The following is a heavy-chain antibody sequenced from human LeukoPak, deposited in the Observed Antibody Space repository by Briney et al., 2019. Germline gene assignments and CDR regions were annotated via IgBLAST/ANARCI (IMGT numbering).Heavy chain of an antibody. V-gene: IGHV4-59*01. J-gene: IGHJ4*02. CDR3: ARGRTFDN. CDR2: IYDRGST. CDR1: GGSISSYY. Sequence: SETLSLTCTVSGGSISSYYWSWIRQPPGKGLEWIGNIYDRGSTKYNPSLKSRVTISVDTSKNQFSLRLSSVTAADAAVYYCARGRTFDNWGQGTLVTVSS.